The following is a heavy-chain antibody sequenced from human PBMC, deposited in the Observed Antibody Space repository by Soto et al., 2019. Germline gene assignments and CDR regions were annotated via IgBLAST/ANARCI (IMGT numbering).Heavy chain of an antibody. D-gene: IGHD3-9*01. CDR3: AKAKDPTLTSPLRPIDY. CDR1: GFIFSGYS. J-gene: IGHJ4*02. V-gene: IGHV3-23*01. CDR2: ISGDGGST. Sequence: PGGSLRLSCAASGFIFSGYSMNWVRQAPGKGLEWVSSISGDGGSTDFADSVKGRFIISRDNSKNTVDLQMNSLSAEDTAVYYCAKAKDPTLTSPLRPIDYWGQGTLVTVSS.